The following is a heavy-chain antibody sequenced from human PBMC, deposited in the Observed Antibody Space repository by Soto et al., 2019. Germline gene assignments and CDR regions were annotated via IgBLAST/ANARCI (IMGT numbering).Heavy chain of an antibody. Sequence: PSETLSLTCTVSGGSITSSSFYWGWIRQPPGKGLEWIGIIYYSGSTYYNPSLKSRVTISVDTSKSQFSLNLNSVTAADTAVYYCARGRGYSYGLDPWGQGSLVTVSS. CDR2: IYYSGST. J-gene: IGHJ5*02. V-gene: IGHV4-39*01. CDR3: ARGRGYSYGLDP. D-gene: IGHD5-18*01. CDR1: GGSITSSSFY.